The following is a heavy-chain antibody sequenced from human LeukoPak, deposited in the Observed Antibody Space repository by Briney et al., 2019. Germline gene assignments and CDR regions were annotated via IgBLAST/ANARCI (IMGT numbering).Heavy chain of an antibody. Sequence: GGSLRLSCAASGFTFSSYSMNWVRQAPGKGLEWVSSISPSSSYIYYADSVRGRFTISRDNAKNSLYLQMNSLRAEDTAVYYCARAPPTKVTTYRLDYWGQGTLVPVSS. D-gene: IGHD4-17*01. V-gene: IGHV3-21*01. CDR2: ISPSSSYI. J-gene: IGHJ4*02. CDR1: GFTFSSYS. CDR3: ARAPPTKVTTYRLDY.